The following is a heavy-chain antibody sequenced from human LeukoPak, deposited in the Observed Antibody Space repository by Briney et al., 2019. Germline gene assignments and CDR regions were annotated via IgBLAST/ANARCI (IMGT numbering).Heavy chain of an antibody. D-gene: IGHD2-2*01. Sequence: SETLSLTCTVSGGSISSSSYYWSWIRQPPGKGLEWIGEINHSGSTNYNPSLKSRVTISVDTSKNQFSLKLSSVTAADTAVYYCARQLGYCSSTSCYGYYFDYWGQGTLVTVSS. V-gene: IGHV4-39*01. J-gene: IGHJ4*02. CDR2: INHSGST. CDR3: ARQLGYCSSTSCYGYYFDY. CDR1: GGSISSSSYY.